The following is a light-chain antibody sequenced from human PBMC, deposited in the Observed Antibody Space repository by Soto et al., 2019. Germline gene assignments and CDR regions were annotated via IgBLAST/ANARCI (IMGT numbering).Light chain of an antibody. Sequence: EIVLTQSAATLSLSPWERCTLSCRASHSVSSYFSWSQHKPGQAPRLLIFDASDRATGIPARFSGSGSGTGFALTLSILELEDFAVDFCQQRSNWPPGLTFGGGTKVDIK. CDR2: DAS. CDR1: HSVSSY. CDR3: QQRSNWPPGLT. V-gene: IGKV3-11*01. J-gene: IGKJ4*01.